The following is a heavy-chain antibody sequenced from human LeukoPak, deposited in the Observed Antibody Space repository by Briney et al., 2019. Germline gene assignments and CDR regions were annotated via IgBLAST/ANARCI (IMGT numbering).Heavy chain of an antibody. CDR3: ARDLLNEGNHLDY. J-gene: IGHJ4*02. CDR2: IYYSGST. Sequence: SQTLSLTCTVSGGSISSGGYYWSWIRQHPGKGLEWIGYIYYSGSTYYNPSLKSRVTISVDTSKNQFSLKLSSVTAADTAVYYCARDLLNEGNHLDYWGQGTLVTVPS. D-gene: IGHD4-23*01. V-gene: IGHV4-30-4*08. CDR1: GGSISSGGYY.